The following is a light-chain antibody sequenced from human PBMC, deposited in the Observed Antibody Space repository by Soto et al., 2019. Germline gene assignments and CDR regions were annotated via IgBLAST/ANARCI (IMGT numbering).Light chain of an antibody. Sequence: QSALTQPASVSDSPGQSITISCTGTSSDVGGSNFVSWYQQHPGKPPKLIIYDVANRPSGVSNRFSGSKSGSTASLIISRLQTADEADYYCVSYTSSTTYVFGTGTKVTVL. CDR2: DVA. CDR1: SSDVGGSNF. CDR3: VSYTSSTTYV. J-gene: IGLJ1*01. V-gene: IGLV2-14*03.